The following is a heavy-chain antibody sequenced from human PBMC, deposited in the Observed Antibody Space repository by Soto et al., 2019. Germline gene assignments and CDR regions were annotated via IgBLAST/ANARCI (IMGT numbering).Heavy chain of an antibody. V-gene: IGHV4-59*01. CDR3: ARHPFKYSYDNWFDP. CDR1: GGSISSCY. Sequence: PSETLSLTCTVSGGSISSCYWSWIRQPPGKGLEWIGYIYYSGSTNYNPSLKSRVTISVDTSKNQFSLKLSSVTAADTAVYYCARHPFKYSYDNWFDPWGQGTLVTVSS. CDR2: IYYSGST. D-gene: IGHD5-18*01. J-gene: IGHJ5*02.